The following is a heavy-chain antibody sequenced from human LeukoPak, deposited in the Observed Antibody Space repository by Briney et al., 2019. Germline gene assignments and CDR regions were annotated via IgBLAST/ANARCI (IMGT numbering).Heavy chain of an antibody. CDR1: GDSITSRSHY. J-gene: IGHJ5*02. CDR2: IYYSGRT. Sequence: PSETLSLTCTVSGDSITSRSHYWGWIRQPPGKGLEWIGSIYYSGRTNYKLSLKSRVTMFVDTSKNQFSLKLSSVTAADTAVYYCARGIRSYYYDSSGYYNWFDPWGQGTLVTVSS. CDR3: ARGIRSYYYDSSGYYNWFDP. V-gene: IGHV4-39*01. D-gene: IGHD3-22*01.